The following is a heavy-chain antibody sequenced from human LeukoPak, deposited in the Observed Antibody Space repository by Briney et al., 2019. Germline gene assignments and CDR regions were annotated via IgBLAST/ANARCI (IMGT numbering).Heavy chain of an antibody. Sequence: ASVKVSCKASGYTFTSYAMHWVRQAPGQRLEWMGWINAGNGNTKYSQKFQGRVTITRDTSASTAYMELSSLRPEDTAVYYCATVARGYSYGFDYWGQGTLVTVSS. CDR3: ATVARGYSYGFDY. CDR1: GYTFTSYA. CDR2: INAGNGNT. V-gene: IGHV1-3*01. D-gene: IGHD5-18*01. J-gene: IGHJ4*02.